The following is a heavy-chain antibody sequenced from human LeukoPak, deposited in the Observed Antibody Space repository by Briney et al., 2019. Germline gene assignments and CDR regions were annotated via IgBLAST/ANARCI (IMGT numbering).Heavy chain of an antibody. V-gene: IGHV1-2*02. Sequence: ASVKVSCKASGYTFSGYYMHWVRQAPGQGLEWVGWINPNSGGTNYAQKFQGRVTMTRDTSISTAYMELSRLLSGDTAVYYCARGKTMVYCGGDCYRFDNWGQRTLVTVSS. CDR2: INPNSGGT. J-gene: IGHJ4*02. CDR3: ARGKTMVYCGGDCYRFDN. D-gene: IGHD2-21*02. CDR1: GYTFSGYY.